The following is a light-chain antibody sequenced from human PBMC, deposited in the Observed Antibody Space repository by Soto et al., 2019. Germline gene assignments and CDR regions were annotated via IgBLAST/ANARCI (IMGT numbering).Light chain of an antibody. CDR1: QTGSNSY. V-gene: IGKV3-20*01. CDR2: GVS. CDR3: QQHDSSPLT. J-gene: IGKJ4*01. Sequence: IVLTQSPGTLSLSPGERATLSCRASQTGSNSYLAWYQQKSGQAPRLLIYGVSTRATGTPDRFSGSGSGTDFTLTISRLEPEDFAVYHCQQHDSSPLTFGGGTKVDI.